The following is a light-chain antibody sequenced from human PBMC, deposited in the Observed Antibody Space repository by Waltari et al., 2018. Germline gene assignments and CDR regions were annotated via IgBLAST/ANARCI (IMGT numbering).Light chain of an antibody. V-gene: IGLV1-40*01. CDR2: VNN. J-gene: IGLJ2*01. CDR1: TPNIGAGHD. CDR3: QSFDNMLSGGVV. Sequence: QSVLTQPPSVSGTPGQRVTISCSCRTPNIGAGHDVHWYQHLPGQAPKLLIYVNNNRPSVVPDRFSGSKSGTSASLAITGLQADDEADYFCQSFDNMLSGGVVFGGGTKLAVL.